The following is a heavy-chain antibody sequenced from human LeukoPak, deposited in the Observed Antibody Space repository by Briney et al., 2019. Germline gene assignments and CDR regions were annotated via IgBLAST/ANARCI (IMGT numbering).Heavy chain of an antibody. J-gene: IGHJ4*02. D-gene: IGHD4-17*01. CDR2: IYYSGST. Sequence: SETLSLTCTVSGGSISSSSYYWGWIRQPPGKGLEWIGSIYYSGSTYYNPSPKSRVTISVDTSKNQFSLKLSSVTAADTAVYYCARLTVTTGPDYFDYWGQGTLVTVSS. V-gene: IGHV4-39*01. CDR1: GGSISSSSYY. CDR3: ARLTVTTGPDYFDY.